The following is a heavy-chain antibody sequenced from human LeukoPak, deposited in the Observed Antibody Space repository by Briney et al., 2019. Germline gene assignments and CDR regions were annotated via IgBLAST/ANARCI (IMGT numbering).Heavy chain of an antibody. CDR2: TYYRSKWYY. V-gene: IGHV6-1*01. J-gene: IGHJ4*02. CDR3: ARDRPNSSGWTPLDY. D-gene: IGHD6-19*01. Sequence: SQTLSLTCAISGDSVSSNTPAWNWIRQSPSRGLEWLGRTYYRSKWYYDYALSVKSRITVNPDTSKNQFSLQLNSVTPEDTAVYYCARDRPNSSGWTPLDYWGQGTLVTVSS. CDR1: GDSVSSNTPA.